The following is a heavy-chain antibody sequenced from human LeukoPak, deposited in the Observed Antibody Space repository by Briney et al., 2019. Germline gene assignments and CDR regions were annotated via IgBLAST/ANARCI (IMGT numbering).Heavy chain of an antibody. Sequence: GASVKVSCKASGYTFTSYNMHWVRQAPGQGLEWMGRINPNSGGTNYAQKFQGRVTMTRDTSISTAYMELSRLRSDDTAVYYCATGSHNWNYVAKHDYWGQGTLVTVSS. V-gene: IGHV1-2*06. J-gene: IGHJ4*02. CDR2: INPNSGGT. D-gene: IGHD1-7*01. CDR1: GYTFTSYN. CDR3: ATGSHNWNYVAKHDY.